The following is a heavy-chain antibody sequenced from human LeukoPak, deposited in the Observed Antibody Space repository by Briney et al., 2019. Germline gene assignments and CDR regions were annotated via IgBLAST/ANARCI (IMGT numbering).Heavy chain of an antibody. D-gene: IGHD2-21*01. J-gene: IGHJ4*02. V-gene: IGHV1-2*02. CDR3: AREYYSISDY. CDR1: GYTFTGYL. Sequence: ASVKVSCKASGYTFTGYLIHWVRQAPGQGLEWMGWINPNSGGTNYAQKFHGRVTMTRDTSISTAYMELSRMTSDDTAVYYCAREYYSISDYWGQEALVTVSS. CDR2: INPNSGGT.